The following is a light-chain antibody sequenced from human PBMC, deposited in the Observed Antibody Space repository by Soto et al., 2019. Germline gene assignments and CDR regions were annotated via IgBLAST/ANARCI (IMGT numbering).Light chain of an antibody. J-gene: IGKJ2*01. Sequence: DIQMTQSPSTLSASVGDRVTITCRASQSITNCLAWYQQKPGKAPKLLIFDASSLRSGVPSRFSGSGSGTEFTLTISSLQPEDFATYYCQLHNAYSPYTFGQGTKLEIK. V-gene: IGKV1-5*03. CDR3: QLHNAYSPYT. CDR2: DAS. CDR1: QSITNC.